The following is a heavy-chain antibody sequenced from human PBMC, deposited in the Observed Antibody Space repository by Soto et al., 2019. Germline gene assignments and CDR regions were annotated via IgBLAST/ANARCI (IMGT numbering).Heavy chain of an antibody. D-gene: IGHD1-26*01. J-gene: IGHJ4*02. Sequence: EVPLLESGGGLVQPGGSLRLSCAASGFTFSSFAMNWVRQAPGKGLEWLDGITFRGDYTYYAESVKGRVTLSRDNSGNTLYREMNILQVEDTALYLSAKLGPMGVVDSWGQGTLLTVSS. CDR1: GFTFSSFA. V-gene: IGHV3-23*01. CDR3: AKLGPMGVVDS. CDR2: ITFRGDYT.